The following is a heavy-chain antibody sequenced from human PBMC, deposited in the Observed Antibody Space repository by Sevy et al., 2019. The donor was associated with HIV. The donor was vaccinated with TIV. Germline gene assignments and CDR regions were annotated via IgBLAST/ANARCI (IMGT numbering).Heavy chain of an antibody. Sequence: GGSLRLSCAASGFTFDDYAMHWVRQAPGKGLEWVSGISWNSGSIGYADSVKGRFTISRDNAKNSLYLQMNSLRAEDTALYYCAKAKAPSDSSGYYSDAFDIWGQGTMVTVSS. D-gene: IGHD3-22*01. J-gene: IGHJ3*02. CDR1: GFTFDDYA. CDR3: AKAKAPSDSSGYYSDAFDI. CDR2: ISWNSGSI. V-gene: IGHV3-9*01.